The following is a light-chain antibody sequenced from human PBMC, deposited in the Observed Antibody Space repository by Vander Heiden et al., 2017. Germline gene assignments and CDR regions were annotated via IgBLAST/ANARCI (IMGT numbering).Light chain of an antibody. Sequence: QSVLTQPPSVSGAPGQRVTISCTGRNSNIGAGYDVHWYQHLPGTAPKLLIYGNTNRPSGVPDRFSGSKSGTSAYLAITGLQAEDEADYYCQSYDSSLSSLSGSYVVFGGGTKLTVL. CDR1: NSNIGAGYD. CDR2: GNT. V-gene: IGLV1-40*01. J-gene: IGLJ2*01. CDR3: QSYDSSLSSLSGSYVV.